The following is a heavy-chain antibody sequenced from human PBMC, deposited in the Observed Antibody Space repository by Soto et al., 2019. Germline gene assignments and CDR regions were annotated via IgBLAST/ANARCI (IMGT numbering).Heavy chain of an antibody. CDR3: ARGLREYSGYDGFDY. Sequence: GGSLRLSCAASGFTFSSYWMSWVRQAPGKGLEWVANIKQDGSEKYYVDSVKGRFTISRDNAKNSLYLQMNSLRAEDTAVYYCARGLREYSGYDGFDYWGQGTLVTVSS. CDR2: IKQDGSEK. J-gene: IGHJ4*02. V-gene: IGHV3-7*01. D-gene: IGHD5-12*01. CDR1: GFTFSSYW.